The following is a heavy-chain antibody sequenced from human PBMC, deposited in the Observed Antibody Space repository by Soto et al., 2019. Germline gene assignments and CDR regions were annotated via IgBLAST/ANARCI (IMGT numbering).Heavy chain of an antibody. V-gene: IGHV1-69*02. D-gene: IGHD2-2*01. CDR2: IIPILGIA. Sequence: SVKVSCKASGGTFSSYTISWLRQAPGQGLEWMGRIIPILGIANYAQKFQGRVTITADKSTSTAYMELSSLRSEDTAVYYCASGDLHCSSTSCPLYYYYYYMDVWGKGTTVTVSS. CDR3: ASGDLHCSSTSCPLYYYYYYMDV. J-gene: IGHJ6*03. CDR1: GGTFSSYT.